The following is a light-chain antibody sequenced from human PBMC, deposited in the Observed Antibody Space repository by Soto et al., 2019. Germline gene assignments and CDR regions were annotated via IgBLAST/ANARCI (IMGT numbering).Light chain of an antibody. V-gene: IGKV3-20*01. Sequence: GVTQSPGTLSLSPGERATLSCRASQSVSSRLAWYQQKPGQAPRLLISGASSRATGIPDRLSGSGSGTDFTLTVSRLEPEDFAMYYCQQYGTSPITFGQGTRLEIK. J-gene: IGKJ5*01. CDR1: QSVSSR. CDR2: GAS. CDR3: QQYGTSPIT.